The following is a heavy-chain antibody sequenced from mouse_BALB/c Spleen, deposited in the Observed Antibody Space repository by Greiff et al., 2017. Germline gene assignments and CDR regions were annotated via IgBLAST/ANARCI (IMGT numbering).Heavy chain of an antibody. CDR2: IYPGSGST. J-gene: IGHJ3*01. D-gene: IGHD4-1*01. CDR1: GYTFTSYW. V-gene: IGHV1S22*01. CDR3: TANWDGFAY. Sequence: LKQPGSELVRPGASVKLSCKASGYTFTSYWMHWVKQRHGQGLEWIGNIYPGSGSTNYDEKFKSKGTLTVDTSSSTAYMHLSSLTSEDSAVYYCTANWDGFAYWGQGTLVTVSA.